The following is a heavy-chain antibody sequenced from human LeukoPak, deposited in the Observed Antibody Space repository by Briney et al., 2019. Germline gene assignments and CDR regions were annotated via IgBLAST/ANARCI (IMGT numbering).Heavy chain of an antibody. J-gene: IGHJ4*02. Sequence: GGSLRLSCAASGFTLSNAWMSWVRHAPGEGLEWVGRTKSKTEVGTTNYAAPVKGRFTISRDDSKNTLYLQMNSLKTEDTAVYYCTTDLWFGELSVDYWGQGTLVTVSS. V-gene: IGHV3-15*01. CDR3: TTDLWFGELSVDY. CDR1: GFTLSNAW. D-gene: IGHD3-10*01. CDR2: TKSKTEVGTT.